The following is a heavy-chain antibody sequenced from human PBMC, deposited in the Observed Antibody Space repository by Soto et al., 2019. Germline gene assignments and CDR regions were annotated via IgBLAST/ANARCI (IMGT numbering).Heavy chain of an antibody. Sequence: GGSLRLSCGGSGFRFSDYAMGWVRQAPGKGLEWVSFISDGGRSTYYSDSVKGRFTVSRDNSKNTVYLQLHGLRVEDTAVYYCARGLWDNWNYFYYYGMDVWGQGTTVTVSS. CDR2: ISDGGRST. D-gene: IGHD1-7*01. CDR3: ARGLWDNWNYFYYYGMDV. CDR1: GFRFSDYA. V-gene: IGHV3-23*01. J-gene: IGHJ6*02.